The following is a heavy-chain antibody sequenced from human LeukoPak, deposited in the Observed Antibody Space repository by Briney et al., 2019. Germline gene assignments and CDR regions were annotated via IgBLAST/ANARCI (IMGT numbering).Heavy chain of an antibody. J-gene: IGHJ6*03. CDR2: ISSSSSYI. CDR1: GFTFSSYS. Sequence: GRSLRLSCAASGFTFSSYSMNWVRQAPGKGLEWVSSISSSSSYIYYADSVKGRFTISRDNAKNSLYLQMNSLRAEDTAVYYCAVRSPFSYYYYMDVWGKGTTVTVSS. D-gene: IGHD3-10*01. V-gene: IGHV3-21*01. CDR3: AVRSPFSYYYYMDV.